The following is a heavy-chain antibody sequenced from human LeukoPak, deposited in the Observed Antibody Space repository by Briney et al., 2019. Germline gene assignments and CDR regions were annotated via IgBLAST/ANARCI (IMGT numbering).Heavy chain of an antibody. J-gene: IGHJ4*02. CDR1: GYSFSNYW. Sequence: GESLKISCEGSGYSFSNYWIGWVRQMPGKGLEWMGIIYPGDYETRYSPSFQGLVTISVDKSISTAYLQWSSLKASDTAMYYCAIPPGYFGNDCSFDHWVQGTLVTVSS. V-gene: IGHV5-51*01. CDR3: AIPPGYFGNDCSFDH. D-gene: IGHD2-21*02. CDR2: IYPGDYET.